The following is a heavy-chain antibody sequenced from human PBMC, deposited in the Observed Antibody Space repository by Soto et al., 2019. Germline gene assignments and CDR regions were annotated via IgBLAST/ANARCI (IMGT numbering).Heavy chain of an antibody. Sequence: VGSLRLSCASSICTLSSYAMHWVRQSPGKWLEWVAVSSYDGSNKYYADSVKGRFTISRDNSKNTLYLQMNSLSAEDTAVYYCARGSRVVTTHFDYLGQGTLVTVSS. V-gene: IGHV3-30-3*01. CDR1: ICTLSSYA. CDR3: ARGSRVVTTHFDY. CDR2: SSYDGSNK. D-gene: IGHD3-22*01. J-gene: IGHJ4*02.